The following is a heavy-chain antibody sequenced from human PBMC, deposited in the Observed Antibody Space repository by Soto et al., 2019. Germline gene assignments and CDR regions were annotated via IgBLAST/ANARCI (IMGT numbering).Heavy chain of an antibody. J-gene: IGHJ6*02. CDR3: AKLMVRGPRRYYYYGMDV. V-gene: IGHV3-30*18. CDR2: ISYDGSNK. CDR1: GFNLRNYW. Sequence: PGGSLRLSCAASGFNLRNYWMSWVRQAPGKGLEWVAVISYDGSNKYYADSVKGRFTISRDNSKNTLYLQMNSLRAEDTAVYYCAKLMVRGPRRYYYYGMDVWGQGTTVTVSS. D-gene: IGHD3-10*01.